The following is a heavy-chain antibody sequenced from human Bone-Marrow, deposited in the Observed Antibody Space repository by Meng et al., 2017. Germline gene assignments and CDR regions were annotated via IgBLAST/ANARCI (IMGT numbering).Heavy chain of an antibody. J-gene: IGHJ3*02. CDR2: INPNSGGT. CDR1: GYTFTGYY. D-gene: IGHD3-10*01. Sequence: ASVKVSFKASGYTFTGYYMHWMRQAPGQGLEWMGRINPNSGGTNYAQKFQGRVTMTRDTSISTAYMELSRLRSDDTAVYYCARDPRNPYYPRYVGDAFDIWGQGTMVTVSS. CDR3: ARDPRNPYYPRYVGDAFDI. V-gene: IGHV1-2*06.